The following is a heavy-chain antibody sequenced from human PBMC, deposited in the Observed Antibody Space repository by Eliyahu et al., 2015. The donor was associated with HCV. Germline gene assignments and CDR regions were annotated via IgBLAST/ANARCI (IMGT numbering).Heavy chain of an antibody. Sequence: EVQLVESGGGLVQPGGSLRLSCAAXGFTFSSYXMNWVRQAPGKGLEWVSYISSSSSTIYYADSVKGRFTISRDNAKNSLYLQMNSLRAEDTAVYYCARGMGITGTTKVFDWFDPWGQGTLVTVSP. J-gene: IGHJ5*02. CDR1: GFTFSSYX. V-gene: IGHV3-48*01. CDR2: ISSSSSTI. CDR3: ARGMGITGTTKVFDWFDP. D-gene: IGHD1-7*01.